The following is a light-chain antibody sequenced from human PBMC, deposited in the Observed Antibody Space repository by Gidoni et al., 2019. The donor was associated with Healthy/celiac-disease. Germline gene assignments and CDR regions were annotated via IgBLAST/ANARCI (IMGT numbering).Light chain of an antibody. Sequence: QSVLTQPPSASGTPGQRVTTSCSGSSSNIGSNTVNWYQTLPGTAPKLLIYSNTQRPSGVPDRFSGSKSGTSASLAISGLQSEDEADYYCAAWDDSLNGVVFGGGTKLTVL. CDR1: SSNIGSNT. J-gene: IGLJ2*01. CDR2: SNT. CDR3: AAWDDSLNGVV. V-gene: IGLV1-44*01.